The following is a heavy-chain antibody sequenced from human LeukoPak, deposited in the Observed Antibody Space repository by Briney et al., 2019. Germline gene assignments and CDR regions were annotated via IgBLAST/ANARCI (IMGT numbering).Heavy chain of an antibody. Sequence: PSETLSLICTVSGGSISSSSYYWGWIRQPPGKGLEWIAKIYYSGSTYYNPSLKSRATISVDTSKNQFSLKLTSVTAADTAVYYCARHVHGSGNYYMDVWGKGTTVTVSS. V-gene: IGHV4-39*01. CDR1: GGSISSSSYY. D-gene: IGHD3-10*01. CDR3: ARHVHGSGNYYMDV. J-gene: IGHJ6*03. CDR2: IYYSGST.